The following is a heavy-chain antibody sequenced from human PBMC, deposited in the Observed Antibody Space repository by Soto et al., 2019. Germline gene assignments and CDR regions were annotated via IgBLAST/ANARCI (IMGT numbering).Heavy chain of an antibody. Sequence: QVQLVQSGAEVKKPGASVKVSCKASGYTFTSYGISWVRQAPGQGLEWMGGISAYNGNTNYAQKLQGRVTMTTDTXTSPAYMELRSLRAADTAVYYCARGKGGGYEYGDYWGQGTLVTVSS. CDR1: GYTFTSYG. D-gene: IGHD5-12*01. CDR2: ISAYNGNT. V-gene: IGHV1-18*01. CDR3: ARGKGGGYEYGDY. J-gene: IGHJ4*02.